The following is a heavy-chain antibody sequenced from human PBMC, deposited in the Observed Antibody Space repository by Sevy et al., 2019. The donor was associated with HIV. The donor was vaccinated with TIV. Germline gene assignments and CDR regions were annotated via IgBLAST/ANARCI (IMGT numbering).Heavy chain of an antibody. Sequence: GGSLRLSCAASGFTFSNAWMSWVRQAPGKGLEWVGRIKSKTDGGTTDYAAPVKGRFTISRDDSKNTLYLQMNSLKTEETAVYYCTTDGVGYYNWNYEVFDIWGQGTMVTVSS. CDR1: GFTFSNAW. J-gene: IGHJ3*02. V-gene: IGHV3-15*01. CDR3: TTDGVGYYNWNYEVFDI. CDR2: IKSKTDGGTT. D-gene: IGHD1-7*01.